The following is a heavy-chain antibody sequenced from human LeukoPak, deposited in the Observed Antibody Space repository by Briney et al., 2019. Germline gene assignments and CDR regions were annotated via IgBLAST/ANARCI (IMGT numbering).Heavy chain of an antibody. CDR2: INTNTGNP. CDR3: ARGLKPRYSSSSLSWFDP. V-gene: IGHV7-4-1*02. J-gene: IGHJ5*02. D-gene: IGHD6-13*01. CDR1: GYTFTGYY. Sequence: ASVKVSCKASGYTFTGYYMHWVRQAPGQGLEWMGWINTNTGNPTYAQGFTGRFVFSLDTSVSTAYLQISSLKAEDTAVYYCARGLKPRYSSSSLSWFDPRGQGTLVTVSS.